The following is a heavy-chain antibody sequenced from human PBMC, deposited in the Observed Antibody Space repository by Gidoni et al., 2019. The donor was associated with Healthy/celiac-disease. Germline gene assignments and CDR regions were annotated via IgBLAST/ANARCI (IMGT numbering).Heavy chain of an antibody. CDR3: ARRRRGSGGYNSDAFDI. Sequence: QVQLQESGQGLVKPSETLSLTCTVSGGSFSSYYWSWIRQPPGKGLEWIGSCYYSGSTNYNPSLKSRVTISVDTSKNQFSLKLSSVTAADTAVYYCARRRRGSGGYNSDAFDIWGQGTMVTVSS. V-gene: IGHV4-59*08. CDR1: GGSFSSYY. CDR2: CYYSGST. J-gene: IGHJ3*02. D-gene: IGHD5-12*01.